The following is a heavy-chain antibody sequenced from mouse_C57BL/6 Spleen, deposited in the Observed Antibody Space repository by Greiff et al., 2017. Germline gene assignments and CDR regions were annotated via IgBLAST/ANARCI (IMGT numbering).Heavy chain of an antibody. CDR3: ARPNYDSYFDY. V-gene: IGHV5-6*02. CDR1: GFTFSSYG. D-gene: IGHD2-4*01. Sequence: DVMLVESGGDLVKPGGSLKLSCAASGFTFSSYGMSWVRQTPDKRLEWVATISSGGSYTYYPDSVKGRFTISRDNAKNTLYLQMSSLKSEDTAMYYCARPNYDSYFDYWGQGTTLTVSS. CDR2: ISSGGSYT. J-gene: IGHJ2*01.